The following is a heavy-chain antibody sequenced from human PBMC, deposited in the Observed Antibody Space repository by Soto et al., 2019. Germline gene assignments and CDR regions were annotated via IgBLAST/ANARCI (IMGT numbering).Heavy chain of an antibody. J-gene: IGHJ6*02. CDR1: GFTFSNAW. D-gene: IGHD2-2*01. CDR3: TTAYCSSTSCPPYYYYGMDV. CDR2: IKSKTDGGTT. Sequence: GGSLRLSCAASGFTFSNAWMSWVSQAPGKGLEWVGRIKSKTDGGTTDYAAPVKGRFTISRDDSKNTLYLQMNSLKTEDTAVYYCTTAYCSSTSCPPYYYYGMDVWGQGTTVTVSS. V-gene: IGHV3-15*01.